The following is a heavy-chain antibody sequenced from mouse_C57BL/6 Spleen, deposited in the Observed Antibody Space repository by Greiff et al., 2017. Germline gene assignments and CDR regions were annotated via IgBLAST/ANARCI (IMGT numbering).Heavy chain of an antibody. CDR3: ARGVYYSNPYYFDY. J-gene: IGHJ2*01. Sequence: VQLQQPGAELVMPGASVKLSCKASGYTFTSYWMHWVKQRPGQGLEWIGEIDPSDSYTNYNQKFKGKSTLTVDKSSSTAYMQLSSLTSEDSAVYYCARGVYYSNPYYFDYWGQGTTLTVSS. CDR1: GYTFTSYW. V-gene: IGHV1-69*01. CDR2: IDPSDSYT. D-gene: IGHD2-5*01.